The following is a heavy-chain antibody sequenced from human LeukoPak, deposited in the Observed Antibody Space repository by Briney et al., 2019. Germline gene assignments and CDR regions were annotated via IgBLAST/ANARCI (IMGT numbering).Heavy chain of an antibody. CDR1: GCTFSSYA. D-gene: IGHD2-2*01. Sequence: SVKVSCKAPGCTFSSYAISWVRQAPGQGLEWMGRIIPILGIANYAQKFQGRVTITADKSTSTAYMELSSLRSEDTAVYYCARSVVPAGVRNGMDVWGQGTTVTVSS. CDR2: IIPILGIA. CDR3: ARSVVPAGVRNGMDV. V-gene: IGHV1-69*04. J-gene: IGHJ6*02.